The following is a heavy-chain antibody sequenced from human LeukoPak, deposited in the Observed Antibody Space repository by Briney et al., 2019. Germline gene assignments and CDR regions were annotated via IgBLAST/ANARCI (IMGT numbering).Heavy chain of an antibody. D-gene: IGHD6-6*01. CDR3: ARHSTYSSSDY. J-gene: IGHJ4*02. Sequence: PSETLSLTCAVSGYSISSGYYWGWIRQPPGKGLEWIGSIYHSGSTYYNPSLKSRVTISVDTSKNQFSLKLSSVTAADTAVYYCARHSTYSSSDYWGQGTLVTVSS. CDR2: IYHSGST. V-gene: IGHV4-38-2*01. CDR1: GYSISSGYY.